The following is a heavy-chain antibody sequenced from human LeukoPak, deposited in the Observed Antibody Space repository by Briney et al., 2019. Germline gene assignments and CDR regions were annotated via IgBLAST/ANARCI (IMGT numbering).Heavy chain of an antibody. CDR3: ARDWYGGTDYYYGMDV. J-gene: IGHJ6*02. V-gene: IGHV4-59*01. CDR1: GGSISSYY. Sequence: PSETLSLTCTVSGGSISSYYWSWIRQPPGKGLEWTGYIYYSGSTNYNPSLKSRVTISVDTSKNQFSLKLSSVTAADTAVYYCARDWYGGTDYYYGMDVWGQGTTVTVSS. CDR2: IYYSGST. D-gene: IGHD4-23*01.